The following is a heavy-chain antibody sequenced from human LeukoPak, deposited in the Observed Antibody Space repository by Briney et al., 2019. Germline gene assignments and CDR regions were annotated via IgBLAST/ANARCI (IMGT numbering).Heavy chain of an antibody. J-gene: IGHJ4*02. Sequence: GGSLRLSCAASGFTFSSYWMHWVRQAPGKGLVWVSRINDDGSTTNYADSVKGRFTISRDNAKNSLYLQMNSLRAEDTAVYYCARGIAARPGYWGQGTLVTVSS. CDR3: ARGIAARPGY. CDR2: INDDGSTT. V-gene: IGHV3-74*01. D-gene: IGHD6-6*01. CDR1: GFTFSSYW.